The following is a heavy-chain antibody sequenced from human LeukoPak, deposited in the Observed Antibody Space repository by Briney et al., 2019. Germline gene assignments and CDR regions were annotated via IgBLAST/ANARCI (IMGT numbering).Heavy chain of an antibody. J-gene: IGHJ1*01. CDR2: MNPNSGNT. CDR3: ARGGGYSSGGSCNPEYFQH. D-gene: IGHD2-15*01. CDR1: GYTFTSYD. V-gene: IGHV1-8*03. Sequence: ASVKVSCKASGYTFTSYDINWVRQATGQGLEWMGWMNPNSGNTGYAQKFQGRVTITRNTSISTAYMELSSLRSEDTAVYYCARGGGYSSGGSCNPEYFQHWGQGTLVTVSS.